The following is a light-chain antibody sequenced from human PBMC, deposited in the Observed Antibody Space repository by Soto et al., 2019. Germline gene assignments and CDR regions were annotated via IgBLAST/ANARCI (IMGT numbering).Light chain of an antibody. Sequence: QSVLTQPASVSGSPVQSITISCTGTSSDVGGYNYVSWYQQHPGKAPKLMIYDVSNRPSGVSNRFSGSKSGNTASLTISGLQAEDEADYYCSSYTSSNTNVFGTGTKVTV. J-gene: IGLJ1*01. CDR2: DVS. CDR1: SSDVGGYNY. V-gene: IGLV2-14*01. CDR3: SSYTSSNTNV.